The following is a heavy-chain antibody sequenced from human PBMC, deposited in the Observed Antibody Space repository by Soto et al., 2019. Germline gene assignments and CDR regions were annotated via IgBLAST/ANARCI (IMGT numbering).Heavy chain of an antibody. D-gene: IGHD2-8*02. V-gene: IGHV4-39*02. CDR2: IYYTGMT. J-gene: IGHJ4*02. CDR1: GTSISSSDYY. Sequence: SETLSLTCTVSGTSISSSDYYWGWIRQPPGKGLEWITSIYYTGMTYYNPSLKSRVTISVDRSKNQFSLKLSSVTAADTAVYYCARDKITGLFDYWGQGTLVTVSS. CDR3: ARDKITGLFDY.